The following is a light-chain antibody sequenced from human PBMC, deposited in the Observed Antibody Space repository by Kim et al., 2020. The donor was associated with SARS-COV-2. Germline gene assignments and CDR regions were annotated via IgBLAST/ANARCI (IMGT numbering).Light chain of an antibody. V-gene: IGLV2-8*01. Sequence: VTISCTGTSSDVGVYNYVSWYQQHPGKAPKLMIYEVSKRPSGVPDRFSGSKSGNTASLTVSGLQAEDEADYYCSSYAGSNNPVFGGGTQLTVL. J-gene: IGLJ3*02. CDR2: EVS. CDR3: SSYAGSNNPV. CDR1: SSDVGVYNY.